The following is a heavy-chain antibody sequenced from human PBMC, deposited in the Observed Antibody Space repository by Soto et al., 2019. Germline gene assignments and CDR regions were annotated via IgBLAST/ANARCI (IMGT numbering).Heavy chain of an antibody. D-gene: IGHD3-3*01. Sequence: SETLSLTCTGSGGSIRSHYWTWIRQPPGKRLEFLGYIYHTGTTNYNPSLKSRVTMSLDTSNNQFSLNLRSVTAADTAIYYCARGMLEWFSSTQNWSAPWGQGTLVTVSS. CDR3: ARGMLEWFSSTQNWSAP. J-gene: IGHJ5*02. CDR1: GGSIRSHY. V-gene: IGHV4-59*11. CDR2: IYHTGTT.